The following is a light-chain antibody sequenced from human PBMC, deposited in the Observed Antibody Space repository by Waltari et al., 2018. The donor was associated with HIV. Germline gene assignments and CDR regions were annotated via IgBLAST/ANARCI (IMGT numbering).Light chain of an antibody. V-gene: IGKV4-1*01. CDR1: QSVLYDSNNKNY. J-gene: IGKJ2*01. CDR3: QQYYSSPFT. Sequence: DIVMTQSPDSLAVSLGERATINCKSSQSVLYDSNNKNYLAWYQQKPGQPPKLLIYWASTRESGVPDRFSGSGSVTDFTLTISSLQAEDVAVYYCQQYYSSPFTFGQGTKLEI. CDR2: WAS.